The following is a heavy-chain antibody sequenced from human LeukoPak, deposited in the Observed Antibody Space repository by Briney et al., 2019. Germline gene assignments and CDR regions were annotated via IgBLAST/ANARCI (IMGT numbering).Heavy chain of an antibody. CDR1: GGSIGSYY. V-gene: IGHV4-59*01. Sequence: SETLSLTCTVSGGSIGSYYWSWIRQPPGKGLEWIGYIYSNGSTNYNPSLKSRVTISLDTSKNQFSLKLSFVTAADTAVYYCARGVAAAGTGGLNWFDPWGQGTLVTVSS. J-gene: IGHJ5*02. CDR3: ARGVAAAGTGGLNWFDP. CDR2: IYSNGST. D-gene: IGHD6-13*01.